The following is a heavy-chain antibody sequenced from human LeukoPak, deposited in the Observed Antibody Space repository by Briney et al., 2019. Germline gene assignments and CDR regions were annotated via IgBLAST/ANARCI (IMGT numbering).Heavy chain of an antibody. CDR1: GFTFSNYW. J-gene: IGHJ4*02. V-gene: IGHV3-7*01. D-gene: IGHD3-9*01. CDR3: ARDVGLRYFDWLFN. CDR2: IKQDGSEG. Sequence: GGSLRLSCVVSGFTFSNYWMTWVRQAPGKGLEWVANIKQDGSEGYYVDSVKGRFTISRDNAKNSLYLQMNSLRVEDTAVYYCARDVGLRYFDWLFNWGQGTLVTVSS.